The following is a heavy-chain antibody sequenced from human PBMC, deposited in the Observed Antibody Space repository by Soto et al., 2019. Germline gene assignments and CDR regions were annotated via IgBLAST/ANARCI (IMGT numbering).Heavy chain of an antibody. CDR1: GYTFTSSG. V-gene: IGHV1-18*01. CDR3: ARAFFYQGSDSRGYSFAAFDF. Sequence: QVQLVQSGAEVKKPGASVKVSCKASGYTFTSSGMSWVRQAPGQGLEWMGWISAHTGSSEYAQRFQGRVTMTTDRSTSTAYMELGSLRSDDTAVYYCARAFFYQGSDSRGYSFAAFDFWGPGTLVTVSS. D-gene: IGHD3-22*01. CDR2: ISAHTGSS. J-gene: IGHJ3*01.